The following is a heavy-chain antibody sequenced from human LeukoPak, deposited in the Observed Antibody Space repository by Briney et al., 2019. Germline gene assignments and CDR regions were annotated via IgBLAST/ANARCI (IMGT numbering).Heavy chain of an antibody. CDR1: GFTFSSYA. Sequence: KPGGSPRLSCAASGFTFSSYAMSWVRQAPGKGLEWVSAISGSGGSTYYADSVKGRFTISRDNSKNTLYLQMNSLRAEDTAVYYCAKGVLMVTYYYYYMDVWGKGTTVTVSS. D-gene: IGHD2-8*01. CDR2: ISGSGGST. CDR3: AKGVLMVTYYYYYMDV. V-gene: IGHV3-23*01. J-gene: IGHJ6*03.